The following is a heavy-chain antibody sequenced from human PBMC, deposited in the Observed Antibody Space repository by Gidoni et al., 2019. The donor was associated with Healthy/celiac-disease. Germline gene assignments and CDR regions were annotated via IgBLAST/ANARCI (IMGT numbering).Heavy chain of an antibody. J-gene: IGHJ6*04. CDR3: AAVAARGGYGMDV. CDR2: IVVGSGNT. D-gene: IGHD6-6*01. CDR1: VFTFTSSA. V-gene: IGHV1-58*01. Sequence: QMQLVKSGPEVKKPGTSVKVSCKASVFTFTSSAVQWVRQARGQRLEWIGWIVVGSGNTNYAQKFQERVTITRDMSTSTAYMELSSLRSEDTAVYYCAAVAARGGYGMDVWGKGTTVTVSS.